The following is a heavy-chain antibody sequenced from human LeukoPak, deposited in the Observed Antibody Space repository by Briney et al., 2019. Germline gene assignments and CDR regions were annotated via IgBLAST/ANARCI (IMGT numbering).Heavy chain of an antibody. D-gene: IGHD6-19*01. J-gene: IGHJ3*02. V-gene: IGHV1-2*02. CDR2: INPNSGGT. CDR1: GYTFTGYY. CDR3: ASHAGGWYAFDI. Sequence: GASVKVSCKASGYTFTGYYMHWVRQAPGQGLEWMGWINPNSGGTNYAQKFQGRLSLTRDMSTSTDYMELSSLRSEDTAVYYCASHAGGWYAFDIWGQGTMVTVSS.